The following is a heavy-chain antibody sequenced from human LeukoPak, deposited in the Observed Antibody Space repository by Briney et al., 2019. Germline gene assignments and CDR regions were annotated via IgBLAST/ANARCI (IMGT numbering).Heavy chain of an antibody. CDR3: AKPLYYYDSSGYKESESFDY. J-gene: IGHJ4*02. Sequence: NYXGSRTAYADSVKGRFTISRENPKNTLFREMNSLRAEDTDVYYCAKPLYYYDSSGYKESESFDYWGQGTLVTVSS. V-gene: IGHV3-53*01. D-gene: IGHD3-22*01. CDR2: NYXGSRT.